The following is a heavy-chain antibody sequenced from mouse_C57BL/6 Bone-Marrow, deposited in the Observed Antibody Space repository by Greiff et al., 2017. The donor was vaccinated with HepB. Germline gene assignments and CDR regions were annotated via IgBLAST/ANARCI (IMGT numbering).Heavy chain of an antibody. CDR1: GYTFTDHT. CDR2: IYPRDGST. Sequence: VQLVESDAELVKPGASVKISCKVSGYTFTDHTIHWMKQRPEQGLEWIGYIYPRDGSTKYNEKFKGKATLTADKSSSTAYMQLNSLTSEDSAVYFCAREGDDYDAWFAYWGQGTLVTVSA. D-gene: IGHD2-4*01. V-gene: IGHV1-78*01. J-gene: IGHJ3*01. CDR3: AREGDDYDAWFAY.